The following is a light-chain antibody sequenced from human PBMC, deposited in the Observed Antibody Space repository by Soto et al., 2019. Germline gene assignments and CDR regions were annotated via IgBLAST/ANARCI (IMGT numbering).Light chain of an antibody. CDR1: QSISNS. Sequence: DIQMTQSPSSLSASVGDRVSITCRASQSISNSLNWYQQKPGKAPKVLIYAASSLQSGVPSRFSGSGSGTDYTLTISSLQPEDFATYYCQQSHIANTFGQGTKLEIK. V-gene: IGKV1-39*01. J-gene: IGKJ2*01. CDR3: QQSHIANT. CDR2: AAS.